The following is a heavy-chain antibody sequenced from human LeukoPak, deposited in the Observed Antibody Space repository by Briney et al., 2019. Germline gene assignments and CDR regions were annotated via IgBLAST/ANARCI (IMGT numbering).Heavy chain of an antibody. Sequence: SATLSLTWTVSAGSISSYYWSWIRQPPGKGLEWIGYIYYSGSTNYNPSLKSRVTISVDTSKNQSSLKLSSVTAAGTAVYYCARSMTTGVSDAFDIWGQGTMVTVSS. CDR1: AGSISSYY. J-gene: IGHJ3*02. CDR2: IYYSGST. V-gene: IGHV4-59*01. D-gene: IGHD4-23*01. CDR3: ARSMTTGVSDAFDI.